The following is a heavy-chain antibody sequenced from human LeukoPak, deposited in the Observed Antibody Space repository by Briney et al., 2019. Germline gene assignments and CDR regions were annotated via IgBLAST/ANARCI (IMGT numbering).Heavy chain of an antibody. V-gene: IGHV3-74*01. J-gene: IGHJ3*02. CDR3: ARSGRGGAFDI. Sequence: GGSLRLSCEASGFNFNTYSMAWVRQAPGKGLVWVSRIYSDGSRTNYADSVKGRFTISGDNAKNTLYLQMNSLRAEDTAVYYCARSGRGGAFDIWGQGTMVTVSS. D-gene: IGHD1-26*01. CDR1: GFNFNTYS. CDR2: IYSDGSRT.